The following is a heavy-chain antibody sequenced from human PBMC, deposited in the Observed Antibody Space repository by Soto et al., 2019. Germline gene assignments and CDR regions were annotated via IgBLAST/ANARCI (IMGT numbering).Heavy chain of an antibody. CDR1: VFTFSSYA. CDR3: AKGEYYDSSLGNFDY. CDR2: ISGSGGST. D-gene: IGHD3-22*01. Sequence: PGWSLRLACASSVFTFSSYAMRWVRQAPGKGLEWVSAISGSGGSTYYADSVKGRFTISRDNSKNTLYLQMNSLRAEDTAVYYCAKGEYYDSSLGNFDYWGQGTLVTVSS. V-gene: IGHV3-23*01. J-gene: IGHJ4*02.